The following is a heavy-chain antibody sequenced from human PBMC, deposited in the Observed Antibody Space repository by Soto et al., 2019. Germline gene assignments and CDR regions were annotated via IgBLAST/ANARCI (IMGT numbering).Heavy chain of an antibody. D-gene: IGHD1-26*01. CDR1: GFTFSSYG. J-gene: IGHJ6*03. CDR3: ARGFAAPARGRELVYYYYYTDV. V-gene: IGHV3-33*01. CDR2: IWYDGSNK. Sequence: PGGSLRLSCAASGFTFSSYGMHWVRQAPGKGLEWVAVIWYDGSNKYYADSVKGRFTISRDNSKNTLYLQMNSLRAEDTAVYYCARGFAAPARGRELVYYYYYTDVWGKGTTVTVSS.